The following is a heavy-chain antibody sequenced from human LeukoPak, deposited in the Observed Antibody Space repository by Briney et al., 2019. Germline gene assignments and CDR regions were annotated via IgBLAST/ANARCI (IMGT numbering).Heavy chain of an antibody. J-gene: IGHJ4*02. Sequence: HGASVKVSCKASGYTFVGYYSHWVRQAPGQGLEWMAWIDPYTGNTHYAQKFQGRITVTRDTSVSTTYMELSWLTSDDTARYYRAREYSASEHWGQGTLVTVSS. D-gene: IGHD5-12*01. CDR1: GYTFVGYY. CDR3: AREYSASEH. V-gene: IGHV1-2*02. CDR2: IDPYTGNT.